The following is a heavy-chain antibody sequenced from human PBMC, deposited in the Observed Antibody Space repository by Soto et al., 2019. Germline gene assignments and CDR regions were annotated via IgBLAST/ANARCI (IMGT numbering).Heavy chain of an antibody. Sequence: GGSLRLSFAASGFTFSRNAMSWVRQAPGKGLEWVSAISGNGDSKYYADSVKVVFTISRDNSKNTLYLQMNSLRAEDTAVYYCAKDAPLDYDSSGSYFDYWGQGILVTVSS. CDR2: ISGNGDSK. CDR1: GFTFSRNA. V-gene: IGHV3-23*01. D-gene: IGHD3-22*01. CDR3: AKDAPLDYDSSGSYFDY. J-gene: IGHJ4*02.